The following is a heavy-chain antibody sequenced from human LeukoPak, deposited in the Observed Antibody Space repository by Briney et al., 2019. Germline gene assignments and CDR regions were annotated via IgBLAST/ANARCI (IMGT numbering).Heavy chain of an antibody. V-gene: IGHV3-53*01. CDR3: TRNWGSDNWFDP. J-gene: IGHJ5*02. Sequence: GGSLRISCAASGFTVSSNYMTWVRQAPGKRLEWVSVIYSGGSTYYADSVKGRFTISRDNSKNTLYLQMNSLRAEDSAVYYCTRNWGSDNWFDPWGQGTLVTVSS. CDR2: IYSGGST. D-gene: IGHD7-27*01. CDR1: GFTVSSNY.